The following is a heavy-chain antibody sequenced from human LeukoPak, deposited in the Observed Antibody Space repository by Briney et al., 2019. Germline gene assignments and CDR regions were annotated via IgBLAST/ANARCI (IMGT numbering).Heavy chain of an antibody. V-gene: IGHV3-30*04. CDR1: GFTFSAYT. D-gene: IGHD4/OR15-4a*01. J-gene: IGHJ4*02. Sequence: PGGSLRLSCAASGFTFSAYTMHWVRQTPGKGLEWVAVISNDGAHIGYRDPVRGRFTISRDISKNTLYLQMDSLRSEDTAVYFCARDRVQIWSYVAIFDYWSQGTLVTVSS. CDR2: ISNDGAHI. CDR3: ARDRVQIWSYVAIFDY.